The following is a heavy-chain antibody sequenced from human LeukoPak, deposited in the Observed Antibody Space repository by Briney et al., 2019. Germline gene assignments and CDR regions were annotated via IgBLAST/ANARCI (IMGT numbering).Heavy chain of an antibody. V-gene: IGHV3-48*04. D-gene: IGHD6-19*01. CDR3: AREWSSGWPSFDY. CDR2: ISSSSSTI. Sequence: GGSLRLSCAASGFTFSSYSMNWVRQAPGKGLEWVSYISSSSSTIYYADSVKGRFTISRDNAKNSLYLQMNSLRAEDTAVYYCAREWSSGWPSFDYWGQGSQVAVSS. J-gene: IGHJ4*02. CDR1: GFTFSSYS.